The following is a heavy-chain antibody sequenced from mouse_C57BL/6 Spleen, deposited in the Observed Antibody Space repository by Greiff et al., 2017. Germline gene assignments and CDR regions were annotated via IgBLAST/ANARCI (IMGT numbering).Heavy chain of an antibody. CDR3: ARRRDYNYAMDY. D-gene: IGHD2-12*01. Sequence: QVQLQQPGAELVKPGASVKLSCKASGYTFTSYWMHWVKQRPGQGLEWIGMIHPNSGSTNYNEKFKSKATLTVHKSSSTAYMQLSSLTSEDSAVYDCARRRDYNYAMDYWGQGTSVTVSS. J-gene: IGHJ4*01. CDR2: IHPNSGST. V-gene: IGHV1-64*01. CDR1: GYTFTSYW.